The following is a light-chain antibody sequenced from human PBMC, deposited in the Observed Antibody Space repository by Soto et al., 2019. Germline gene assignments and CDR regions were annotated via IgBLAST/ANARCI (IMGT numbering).Light chain of an antibody. CDR1: QSVGSNY. CDR2: GAS. Sequence: EIVLTQFPGTVSLSPGERATLSCRASQSVGSNYVAWYQQRPGKPPNLLIFGASQSAPDIPDRFSGSGSGTHFTLTIRRLEPEDFALYYCQQSGSSIQTFGQGSQLE. J-gene: IGKJ5*01. V-gene: IGKV3-20*01. CDR3: QQSGSSIQT.